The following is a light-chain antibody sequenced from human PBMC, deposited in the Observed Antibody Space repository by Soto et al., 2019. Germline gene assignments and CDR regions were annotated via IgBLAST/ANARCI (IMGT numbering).Light chain of an antibody. CDR1: SSDVGGYNY. CDR2: DVS. Sequence: QSVLTQPASVSGSPGQSITISCTGTSSDVGGYNYVSWYQQHPGKAPKLMIYDVSNRPSGVSNRFSGSKSGNTASLTISGLQAEDEADYYCSSYTSSSIRVFGTGTQLTVL. V-gene: IGLV2-14*01. J-gene: IGLJ1*01. CDR3: SSYTSSSIRV.